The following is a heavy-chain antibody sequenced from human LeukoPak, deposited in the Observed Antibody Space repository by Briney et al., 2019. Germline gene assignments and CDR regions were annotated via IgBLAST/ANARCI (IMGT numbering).Heavy chain of an antibody. Sequence: GGSLRLSCVISGYTFTHYGFHWVRQAPGKALEWVAFISYDGNNKYEDSVKGRFTISRDNSKNTLYLQMNSLRAEDTAVYYCATDLIHYDSSGLPYDAFDIWGQGTMVTVSS. V-gene: IGHV3-30*03. CDR2: ISYDGNNK. CDR1: GYTFTHYG. CDR3: ATDLIHYDSSGLPYDAFDI. J-gene: IGHJ3*02. D-gene: IGHD3-22*01.